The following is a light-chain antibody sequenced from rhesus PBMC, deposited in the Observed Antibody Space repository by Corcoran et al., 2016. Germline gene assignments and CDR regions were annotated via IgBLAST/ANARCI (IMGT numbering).Light chain of an antibody. Sequence: DIQMTQSPSSLSASVGDKVTITCHASQDISSWLAWYQQKPGKAPKPLIYYASTLQSGVPSRFSGSGSGTDYTLTLSSLQPDDFATYCCQQYGDLPLTFGGGTKVEIK. CDR1: QDISSW. J-gene: IGKJ4*01. CDR3: QQYGDLPLT. CDR2: YAS. V-gene: IGKV1-19*01.